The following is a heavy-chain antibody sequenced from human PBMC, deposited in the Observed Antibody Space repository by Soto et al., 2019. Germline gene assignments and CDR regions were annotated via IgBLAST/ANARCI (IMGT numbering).Heavy chain of an antibody. CDR3: AKDESWSSSWTPDY. D-gene: IGHD6-13*01. CDR1: GFTFSSYA. Sequence: GGSLRLSCAASGFTFSSYAMSWVRQAPGKGLEWVSAISGSGGSTYYADSVKGRFTISRDNSKNTLYLQMNSLRAEDTAVYYCAKDESWSSSWTPDYWGQGTLVTVSS. V-gene: IGHV3-23*01. J-gene: IGHJ4*02. CDR2: ISGSGGST.